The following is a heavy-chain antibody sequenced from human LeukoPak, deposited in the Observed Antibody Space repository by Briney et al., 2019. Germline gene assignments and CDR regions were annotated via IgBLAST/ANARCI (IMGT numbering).Heavy chain of an antibody. CDR2: IYYSGSH. Sequence: RSETLSVTRTVSGGSISSVDYYWSWIRHPPGKGLEWIGYIYYSGSHYFNPPLKSRVTISVDTSKNQFSLKLSSVTAADTAVYYCDRDKNYYDGSGYLSIWGQGKMVTVSA. CDR3: DRDKNYYDGSGYLSI. V-gene: IGHV4-30-4*01. D-gene: IGHD3-22*01. J-gene: IGHJ3*02. CDR1: GGSISSVDYY.